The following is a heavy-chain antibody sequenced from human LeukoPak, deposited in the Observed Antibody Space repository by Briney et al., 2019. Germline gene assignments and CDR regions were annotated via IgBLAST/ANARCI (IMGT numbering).Heavy chain of an antibody. V-gene: IGHV1-18*01. CDR1: GYTFTSYG. J-gene: IGHJ4*02. CDR2: ISAYNGNT. D-gene: IGHD4-23*01. Sequence: ASVKVSCKASGYTFTSYGISWVRQAPGQGLEWMGWISAYNGNTNYAQKLQGRVTMTTDTSTSTAYMELRSLRSDDTAVYYCARVSRTVVPYYFDYWGQGTLVTVFS. CDR3: ARVSRTVVPYYFDY.